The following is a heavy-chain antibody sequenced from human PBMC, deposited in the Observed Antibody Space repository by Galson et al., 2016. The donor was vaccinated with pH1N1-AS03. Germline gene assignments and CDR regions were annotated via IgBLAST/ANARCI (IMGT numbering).Heavy chain of an antibody. D-gene: IGHD3-3*01. CDR2: IQTTGNT. CDR1: GDSTFDYY. J-gene: IGHJ2*01. CDR3: ARDPPLEIGWYLDL. V-gene: IGHV4-4*09. Sequence: SETLSLTCTVSGDSTFDYYWNWIRQPPGKGLEWIGYIQTTGNTKYDPSLKSRVTMSIDTSKNQFSLHLMSVTAADTALYYCARDPPLEIGWYLDLWGRGTLVTVSS.